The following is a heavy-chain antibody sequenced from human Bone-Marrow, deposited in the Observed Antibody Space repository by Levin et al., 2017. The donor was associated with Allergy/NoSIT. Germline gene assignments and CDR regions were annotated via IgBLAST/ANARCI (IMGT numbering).Heavy chain of an antibody. CDR1: GGSFSGYY. CDR2: IKHGGST. J-gene: IGHJ4*02. D-gene: IGHD2-21*01. V-gene: IGHV4-34*01. CDR3: ARGSGDMQRFDS. Sequence: PGGSLRLSCAVYGGSFSGYYWTWIRQPPGKGLEWIGEIKHGGSTTYNPSLKSRVSISEDTSKNQFSLKVTSVTAADTAMYYCARGSGDMQRFDSWGQGTLVTVSS.